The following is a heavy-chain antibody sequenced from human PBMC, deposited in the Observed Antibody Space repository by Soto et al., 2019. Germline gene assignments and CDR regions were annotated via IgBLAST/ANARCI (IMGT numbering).Heavy chain of an antibody. Sequence: LRLSCAASGFTFNSYAMSWVRQAPGKGLEWVSTIIGSGGSTYYADSVKGRFSFSRDNSKNTLYLQMNSLRAEDTAVYYCAKDRNYYDSSGYAYWSQGTLVTVSS. D-gene: IGHD3-22*01. V-gene: IGHV3-23*01. J-gene: IGHJ4*02. CDR2: IIGSGGST. CDR3: AKDRNYYDSSGYAY. CDR1: GFTFNSYA.